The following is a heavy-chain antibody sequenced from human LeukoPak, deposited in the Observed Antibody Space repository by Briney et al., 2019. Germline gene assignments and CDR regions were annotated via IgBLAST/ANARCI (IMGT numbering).Heavy chain of an antibody. J-gene: IGHJ4*02. Sequence: GASVKVSCKASGYTFTGYYMHWVRQAPGQGLEWMGGIIPIFGTANYAQKFQGRVTITADESTSTAYMELSSLRSEDTAVYYCARGVYSGSYSHWGQGTLVTVSS. V-gene: IGHV1-69*13. D-gene: IGHD1-26*01. CDR1: GYTFTGYY. CDR2: IIPIFGTA. CDR3: ARGVYSGSYSH.